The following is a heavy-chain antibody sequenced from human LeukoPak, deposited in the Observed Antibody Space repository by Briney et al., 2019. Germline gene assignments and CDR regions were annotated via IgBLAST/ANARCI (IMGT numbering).Heavy chain of an antibody. CDR1: GFAFSSLD. CDR3: AKSPYGAGDIFDF. V-gene: IGHV3-23*01. Sequence: GGSLRLSCAASGFAFSSLDMGWVRQAPRKGLEWVSAISAGGDRTYYADSVRGRFTLSRDKSKNTLYLQMNSLRAEDTAVYYCAKSPYGAGDIFDFWGQGTLVAVSS. J-gene: IGHJ4*02. CDR2: ISAGGDRT. D-gene: IGHD2-15*01.